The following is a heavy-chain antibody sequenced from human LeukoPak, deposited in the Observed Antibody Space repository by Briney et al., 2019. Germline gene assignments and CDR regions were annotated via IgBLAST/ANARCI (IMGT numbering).Heavy chain of an antibody. CDR2: IKSKTDGGTT. CDR1: GFTFSNAW. V-gene: IGHV3-15*01. CDR3: TTERLLWFGELVY. D-gene: IGHD3-10*01. Sequence: PGGSLRLSCAASGFTFSNAWMSWVRQAPGKGLEWVGRIKSKTDGGTTDYAAPVKGRFTISRDDSNNTLYLQMNSLKTEDTAVYYCTTERLLWFGELVYWGQGTLVTVSS. J-gene: IGHJ4*02.